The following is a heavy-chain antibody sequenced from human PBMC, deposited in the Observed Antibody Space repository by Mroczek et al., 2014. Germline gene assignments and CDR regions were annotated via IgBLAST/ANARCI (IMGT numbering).Heavy chain of an antibody. CDR1: GGSISSGGYY. J-gene: IGHJ4*02. CDR3: ARILQPPVVSDIVVVPAVYGYFDY. D-gene: IGHD2-2*01. CDR2: IYYSGST. Sequence: QVQLQQSGPGLVKPSQTLSLTCTVSGGSISSGGYYWSWIRQHPGKGLEWIGYIYYSGSTYYNPSLKSRVTISVDTSKNQFSLKLSSVTAADTAVYYCARILQPPVVSDIVVVPAVYGYFDYWGQGTLVTVSS. V-gene: IGHV4-31*03.